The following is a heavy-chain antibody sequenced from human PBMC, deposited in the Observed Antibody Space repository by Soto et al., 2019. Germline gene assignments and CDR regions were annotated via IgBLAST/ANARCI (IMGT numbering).Heavy chain of an antibody. CDR2: IYYSGST. V-gene: IGHV4-31*03. Sequence: SETLSLTCTVSGGSISSGGYYLSWIRQHPGKGLEWIGYIYYSGSTYYNPSLKSRVTISVDTSKNQFSLKLSSVTAADTAVYYCARGPRSNSIPTPYYYYYGMDVWGQGTTVTVSS. CDR3: ARGPRSNSIPTPYYYYYGMDV. J-gene: IGHJ6*02. D-gene: IGHD3-3*02. CDR1: GGSISSGGYY.